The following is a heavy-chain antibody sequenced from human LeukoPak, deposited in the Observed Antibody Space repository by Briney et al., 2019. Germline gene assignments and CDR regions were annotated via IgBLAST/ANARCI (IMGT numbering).Heavy chain of an antibody. CDR2: INHSGST. Sequence: KPSETLSLTCAVYGWTFSGYYWSWIRQAPGKGLEWIGEINHSGSTNYNPSLKSRVTISVDTSKNQFSLKLSSVTAADTAVYYCASRQRIVVVPAAMLLRRSWFDPWGQGTLVTVSS. CDR1: GWTFSGYY. D-gene: IGHD2-2*01. J-gene: IGHJ5*02. V-gene: IGHV4-34*01. CDR3: ASRQRIVVVPAAMLLRRSWFDP.